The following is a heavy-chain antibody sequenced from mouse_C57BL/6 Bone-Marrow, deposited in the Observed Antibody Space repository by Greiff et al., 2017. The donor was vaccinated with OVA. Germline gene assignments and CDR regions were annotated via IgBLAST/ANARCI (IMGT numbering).Heavy chain of an antibody. Sequence: VQLQQPGAELVMPGASVKLSCKASGYTFTSYWMHWVKQRPGQGLEWIGEIVPSDSYTNYNQKFKGKSTLTVDKSSNTAYMQLSSLTSEDSAVYYCARGGIYGSTIDYWGQGTTLTVSS. CDR2: IVPSDSYT. J-gene: IGHJ2*01. CDR3: ARGGIYGSTIDY. D-gene: IGHD1-1*01. CDR1: GYTFTSYW. V-gene: IGHV1-69*01.